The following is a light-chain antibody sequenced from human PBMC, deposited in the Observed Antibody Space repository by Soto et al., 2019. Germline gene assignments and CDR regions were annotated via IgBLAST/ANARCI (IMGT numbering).Light chain of an antibody. Sequence: IVLKQCRGSLILSPGERATLSCRASQSVSSSYLAWYQQKPGQAPRLLIYGASSRATGIPDRFSGSGSGTDFTLTISRLEPEDFAVYYCQQYGSSPLFGPGTKVDIK. J-gene: IGKJ3*01. CDR1: QSVSSSY. CDR2: GAS. V-gene: IGKV3-20*01. CDR3: QQYGSSPL.